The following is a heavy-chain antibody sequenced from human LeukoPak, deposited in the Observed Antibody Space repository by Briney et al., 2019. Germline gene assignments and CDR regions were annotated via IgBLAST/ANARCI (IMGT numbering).Heavy chain of an antibody. CDR3: ALELYYYDSSGPPSAFDI. CDR2: IIPIFGTA. V-gene: IGHV1-69*13. J-gene: IGHJ3*02. Sequence: SVKVSCKASGGTFSSYAISWVRQAPGQGLEWMGGIIPIFGTANYAQKFQGRVTITADESTSTAYMELSSLRSEDTAVYYCALELYYYDSSGPPSAFDIWGQGTMVTVSS. CDR1: GGTFSSYA. D-gene: IGHD3-22*01.